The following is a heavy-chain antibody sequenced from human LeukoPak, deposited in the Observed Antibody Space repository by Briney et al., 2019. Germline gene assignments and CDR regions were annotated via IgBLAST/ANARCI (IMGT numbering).Heavy chain of an antibody. J-gene: IGHJ4*02. CDR1: GGTSSSCV. D-gene: IGHD3-22*01. CDR2: IIPIFGTA. V-gene: IGHV1-69*01. CDR3: ARVFYDSRGSAGGYFDY. Sequence: SVKVSCKASGGTSSSCVISWVRQAPGQGLEWMGGIIPIFGTAKYAQKLQGRVTITADESTSTAYMELSSLRSEDTAVYYCARVFYDSRGSAGGYFDYWGQGTLVTVSS.